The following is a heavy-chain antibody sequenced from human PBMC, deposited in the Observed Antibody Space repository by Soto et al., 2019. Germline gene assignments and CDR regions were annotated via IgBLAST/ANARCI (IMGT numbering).Heavy chain of an antibody. D-gene: IGHD6-13*01. CDR3: ARLKIGWQQPVDS. Sequence: QVQLESSGPGLVKPSQTLSLTCTVSGGSISSVGYFWTWIRQHPAKGLEWIGHISYSGSTYFIPSLRSRLVISVVESNNHFSPNLTCLTVADTALVYCARLKIGWQQPVDSGGQWTLVTVSS. CDR1: GGSISSVGYF. V-gene: IGHV4-31*03. J-gene: IGHJ4*02. CDR2: ISYSGST.